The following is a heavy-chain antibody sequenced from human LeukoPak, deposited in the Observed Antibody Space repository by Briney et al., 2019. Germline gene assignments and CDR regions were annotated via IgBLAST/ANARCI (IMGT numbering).Heavy chain of an antibody. CDR1: GFTFSNFE. CDR2: ISSSGSNR. J-gene: IGHJ4*02. D-gene: IGHD2-8*01. V-gene: IGHV3-48*03. Sequence: GGSLRLSCSVSGFTFSNFEMTWVRQTTGKGLDWISYISSSGSNRFYASSVKGRFTISRDNAANSLYLHLDSLRGEDTAVYYCANGDYLDSWGQGTLVTVSS. CDR3: ANGDYLDS.